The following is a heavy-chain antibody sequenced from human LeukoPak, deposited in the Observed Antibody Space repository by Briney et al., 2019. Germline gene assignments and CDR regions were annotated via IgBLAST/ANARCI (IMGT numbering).Heavy chain of an antibody. CDR1: GGSISSYY. V-gene: IGHV4-59*01. J-gene: IGHJ6*02. D-gene: IGHD5-24*01. Sequence: PSETLSLTCTVSGGSISSYYWSWIRQPPGKGLEWIGYIYYSGSTNYNPSLKSRVTISVDTSKNQFSLKLSSVTAADTAVYYCARDLLQRSATGSLYYYYYGMDVWGQGTTVTVSS. CDR3: ARDLLQRSATGSLYYYYYGMDV. CDR2: IYYSGST.